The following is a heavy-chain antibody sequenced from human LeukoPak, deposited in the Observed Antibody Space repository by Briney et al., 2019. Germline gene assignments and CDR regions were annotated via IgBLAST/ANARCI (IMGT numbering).Heavy chain of an antibody. D-gene: IGHD6-19*01. CDR2: IYHAGST. CDR3: ARAAAVTGQFEF. V-gene: IGHV4-4*02. Sequence: PSETLSLTCTVSGASLSSSHWWTWVRQPPGEALEWIGEIYHAGSTKYNPSLKSRLTISVDKSSNSFSLSLTSVTAADTALYYCARAAAVTGQFEFWGQGTLVTVSS. CDR1: GASLSSSHW. J-gene: IGHJ4*02.